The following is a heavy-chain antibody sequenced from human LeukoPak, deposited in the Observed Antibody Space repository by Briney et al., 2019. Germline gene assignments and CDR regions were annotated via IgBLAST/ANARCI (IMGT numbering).Heavy chain of an antibody. Sequence: ASVKVSCKASGYTFTNYGITWVRQAPGQRLEWMAWISAYNGDTKYAQKLQGRVTLTTDTSTSTAYMELRSLRSDDTAVYYCARASVRGVIKAFIMYWGQGTLVAVSS. J-gene: IGHJ4*02. CDR2: ISAYNGDT. CDR3: ARASVRGVIKAFIMY. V-gene: IGHV1-18*01. CDR1: GYTFTNYG. D-gene: IGHD3-10*01.